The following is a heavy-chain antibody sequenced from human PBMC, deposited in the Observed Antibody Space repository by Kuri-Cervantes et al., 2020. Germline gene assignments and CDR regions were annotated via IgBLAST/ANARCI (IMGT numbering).Heavy chain of an antibody. CDR3: ARGAPSDS. V-gene: IGHV3-53*01. CDR1: GFIVSTSY. Sequence: ETLSLTCAASGFIVSTSYMSWVRQAPGKGLEWVSLIYPGGSTNYADSVKGRFTISRDSSKNTLYLQMNSLRAEDTGVYYCARGAPSDSWGQGTLVTVSS. J-gene: IGHJ4*02. CDR2: IYPGGST.